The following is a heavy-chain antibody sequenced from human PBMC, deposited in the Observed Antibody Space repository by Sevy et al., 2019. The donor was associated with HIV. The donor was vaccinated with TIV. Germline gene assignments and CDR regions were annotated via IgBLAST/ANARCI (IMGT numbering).Heavy chain of an antibody. CDR3: ATPLPSGWYEGTGGYFDL. CDR1: GGSISSSSYY. D-gene: IGHD6-19*01. V-gene: IGHV4-39*01. CDR2: LYSTGAT. J-gene: IGHJ2*01. Sequence: SETLSLTCTISGGSISSSSYYWGWIRQPPGKGLEWMGSLYSTGATSYNPSLEGRVTVSADTSRNRFYLKLDSVSAADTAVYYCATPLPSGWYEGTGGYFDLWGRRTLVTVSS.